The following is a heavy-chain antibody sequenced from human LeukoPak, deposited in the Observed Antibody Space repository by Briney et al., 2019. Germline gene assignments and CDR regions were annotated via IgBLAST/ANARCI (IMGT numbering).Heavy chain of an antibody. D-gene: IGHD3-22*01. Sequence: GGSLRLSCAASGFTFGSYSMNWVRQAPGKGLEWVSYISSSSSTIYYADSVKGRFTISRDNAKNSLYLQMNSLRAEDTAVYYCASPTYYYDSSGYHIWGQGTMVTVSS. CDR2: ISSSSSTI. J-gene: IGHJ3*02. V-gene: IGHV3-48*04. CDR3: ASPTYYYDSSGYHI. CDR1: GFTFGSYS.